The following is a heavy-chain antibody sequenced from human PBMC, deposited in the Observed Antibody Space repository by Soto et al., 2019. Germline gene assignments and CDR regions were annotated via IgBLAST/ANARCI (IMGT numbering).Heavy chain of an antibody. CDR1: GFSLTTDRVG. V-gene: IGHV2-5*02. J-gene: IGHJ4*02. CDR2: IYWDDSK. D-gene: IGHD1-26*01. CDR3: AHAYGGRSLY. Sequence: QITLKESGPTLVKPTQTLTLTCTFSGFSLTTDRVGVGWIRQPPGAALEWLAVIYWDDSKTYRPSLETRLPITKDPSKIQVAPTMPNMDSLDTATYYCAHAYGGRSLYWGQGTLVTVSS.